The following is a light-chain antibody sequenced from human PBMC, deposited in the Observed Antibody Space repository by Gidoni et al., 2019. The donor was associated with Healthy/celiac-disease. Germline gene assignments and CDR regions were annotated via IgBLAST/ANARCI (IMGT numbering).Light chain of an antibody. CDR2: AAS. CDR3: QQSYSTPYS. CDR1: QSISSY. J-gene: IGKJ2*03. Sequence: DIQMTQSPSSLSASVGARVTITCRASQSISSYLNWYQQKPGKAPTLLIYAASSLQSAVPSRFSGSRSGTDFTLTISSLQPEDFATYYCQQSYSTPYSFGQGTKLEIK. V-gene: IGKV1-39*01.